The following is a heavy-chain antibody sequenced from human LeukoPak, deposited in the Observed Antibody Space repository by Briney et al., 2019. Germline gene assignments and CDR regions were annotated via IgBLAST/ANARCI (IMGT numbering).Heavy chain of an antibody. V-gene: IGHV1-2*02. CDR2: INPNTGGT. J-gene: IGHJ4*02. CDR3: ARYGDYGFKD. Sequence: ASVKVSCKASGYTFTDYYVHWVRQAPGQGFEWMGWINPNTGGTNYAQKFQGRVTMTRDTSISTAYMQLSRLKSDDTAVYYCARYGDYGFKDWGQGTLVTVSS. CDR1: GYTFTDYY. D-gene: IGHD4-17*01.